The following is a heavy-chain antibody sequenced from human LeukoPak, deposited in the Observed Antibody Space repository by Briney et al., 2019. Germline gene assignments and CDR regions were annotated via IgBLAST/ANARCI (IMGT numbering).Heavy chain of an antibody. CDR2: IKQDGSVK. V-gene: IGHV3-7*03. Sequence: GGSLRLSCAASGFSFSSYAMCWVRQALGKGLEWVANIKQDGSVKYYVDSVKGRFTISRDNAKNSLYLQMNSLRAEDTALYYCAKDTDSSGRYGGGMDVWGKGTTVTISS. CDR3: AKDTDSSGRYGGGMDV. J-gene: IGHJ6*03. D-gene: IGHD6-19*01. CDR1: GFSFSSYA.